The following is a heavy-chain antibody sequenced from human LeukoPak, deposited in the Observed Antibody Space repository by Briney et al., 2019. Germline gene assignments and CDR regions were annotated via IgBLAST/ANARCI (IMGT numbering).Heavy chain of an antibody. D-gene: IGHD1-26*01. J-gene: IGHJ4*02. V-gene: IGHV4-30-2*01. CDR1: GGSISSGGYY. CDR3: ARGDIRGSYPYY. Sequence: TLSLTCTVSGGSISSGGYYWSWIRQPPGKGLEWIGYIYHSGSTYYNPSLKSRVTISVDRSKNQFSLKLSSVTAADTAVYYCARGDIRGSYPYYWGQGTLVTVSS. CDR2: IYHSGST.